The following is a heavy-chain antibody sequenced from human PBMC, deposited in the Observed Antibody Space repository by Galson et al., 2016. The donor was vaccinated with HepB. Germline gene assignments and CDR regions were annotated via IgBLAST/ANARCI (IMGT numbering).Heavy chain of an antibody. J-gene: IGHJ4*02. D-gene: IGHD1-1*01. Sequence: TLSLICAVSGGSLSTRNWWSWIRQTPGKGLEWIGEIYHTGTTNYNPSLKSRVTISVDTSKNQFSLKLSSVAASDTAVYYCARGNERFFAYWGQGTLVTVSS. CDR3: ARGNERFFAY. CDR1: GGSLSTRNW. V-gene: IGHV4-4*02. CDR2: IYHTGTT.